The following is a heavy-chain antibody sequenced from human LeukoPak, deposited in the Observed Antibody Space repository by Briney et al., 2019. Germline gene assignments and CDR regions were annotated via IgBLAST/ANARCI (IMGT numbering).Heavy chain of an antibody. D-gene: IGHD3-10*01. CDR2: IIPIFGTA. CDR1: GGTFSSYA. J-gene: IGHJ6*02. CDR3: ASVPVLLWFGERGMDV. Sequence: SVKVSCKASGGTFSSYAISWVRQAPGQGLEWMGGIIPIFGTANYAQKFQGRVTITTDESTSTAYMELSSLRSEDTAVYYCASVPVLLWFGERGMDVWGQGTTVTVSS. V-gene: IGHV1-69*05.